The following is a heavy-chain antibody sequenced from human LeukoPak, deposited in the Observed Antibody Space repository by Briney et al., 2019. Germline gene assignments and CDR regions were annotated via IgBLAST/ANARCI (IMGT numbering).Heavy chain of an antibody. CDR2: IRFAGNEK. J-gene: IGHJ4*02. CDR1: GFTFVDYD. CDR3: TKRSSRLETSPLDY. D-gene: IGHD1-1*01. Sequence: PGGSLRLSCAASGFTFVDYDLHWVRQAPGKGLEWLAFIRFAGNEKYYADSVKGRFAIARDNSENTMYLQMNTLRREDTAIYYCTKRSSRLETSPLDYWGQGTLVTVSS. V-gene: IGHV3-30*02.